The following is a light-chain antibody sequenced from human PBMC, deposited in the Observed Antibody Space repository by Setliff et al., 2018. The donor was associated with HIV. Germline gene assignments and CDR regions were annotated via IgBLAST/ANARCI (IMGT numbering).Light chain of an antibody. J-gene: IGLJ3*02. V-gene: IGLV1-47*01. CDR3: AAWDDSLSGPV. Sequence: SVLTQPPSASGTPGQRVTISCSGSSSNIGSYYVYWYQQLPGTAPKLLIYRNNQRPSGVPDRFSGSKSGTSASLAISGLRSEDEADYYCAAWDDSLSGPVFGGGTKGTV. CDR2: RNN. CDR1: SSNIGSYY.